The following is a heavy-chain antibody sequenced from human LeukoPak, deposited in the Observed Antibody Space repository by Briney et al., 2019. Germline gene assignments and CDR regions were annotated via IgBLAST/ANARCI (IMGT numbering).Heavy chain of an antibody. Sequence: GGSLRLSCAASGFTFSGYTMNWVRQPPGKGLEWVSNIGTSSTTIYYADSVKGRFTISRDNAKNSLYLQMNSLRADDTAAYYCARFAAGGSYYYYMDVWGKGTTVTVSS. J-gene: IGHJ6*03. CDR1: GFTFSGYT. CDR3: ARFAAGGSYYYYMDV. CDR2: IGTSSTTI. D-gene: IGHD6-25*01. V-gene: IGHV3-48*01.